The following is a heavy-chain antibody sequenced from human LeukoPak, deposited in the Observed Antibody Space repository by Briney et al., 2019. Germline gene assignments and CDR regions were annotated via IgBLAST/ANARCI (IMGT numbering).Heavy chain of an antibody. CDR1: GFTFGSSA. J-gene: IGHJ4*02. CDR3: GKGGGAADY. V-gene: IGHV3-23*01. CDR2: ISGRGDDT. Sequence: GGSLSLSCAASGFTFGSSAMGWVRQTPGKGLEWVSAISGRGDDTFHADSVKGRFTISRDNSKNTLYLQMNSLRAGDTAVYYCGKGGGAADYWGRGTLVTVSS. D-gene: IGHD3-16*01.